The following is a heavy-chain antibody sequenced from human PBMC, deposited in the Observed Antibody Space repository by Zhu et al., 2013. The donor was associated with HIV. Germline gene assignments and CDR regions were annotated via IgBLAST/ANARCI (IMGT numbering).Heavy chain of an antibody. V-gene: IGHV1-2*02. D-gene: IGHD6-19*01. CDR3: ARXSIAVASLYGMDV. Sequence: QVQLVQSGAEVKKPGASVKVSCKASGYTFTGYYMHWVRQAPGQGLEWMGWINPNSGGTNYAQKFQGRVTMTRDTSISTAYMELSRLRSDDTAVYYCARXSIAVASLYGMDVWGKGPRSPSPQ. CDR2: INPNSGGT. CDR1: GYTFTGYY. J-gene: IGHJ6*04.